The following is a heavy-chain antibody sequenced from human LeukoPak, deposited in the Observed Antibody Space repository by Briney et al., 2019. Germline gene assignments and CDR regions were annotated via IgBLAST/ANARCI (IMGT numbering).Heavy chain of an antibody. CDR1: GFTFSSYA. CDR3: AREPSIAVAGTYFDY. CDR2: ISYDGSNK. J-gene: IGHJ4*02. D-gene: IGHD6-19*01. Sequence: GGSLRLSCAASGFTFSSYAMHWVRQAPGKGLEWVAVISYDGSNKYYADSVKGRFTISRDNSKNTLYLQMNSLRAEDTAVCYCAREPSIAVAGTYFDYWGQGTLVTVSS. V-gene: IGHV3-30-3*01.